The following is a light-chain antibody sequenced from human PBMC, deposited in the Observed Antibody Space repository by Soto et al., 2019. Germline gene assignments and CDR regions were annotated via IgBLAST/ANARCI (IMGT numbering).Light chain of an antibody. Sequence: DIQMTQSPSTVYASVGDRVTITCRASQSIGASLAWFQQKPGKAPNLLIYKASSLESGVPSRFSGSGSGTVFTLTISTLQPDDFASYYCQQYNSSPLTFGGGTKVEIK. CDR3: QQYNSSPLT. CDR1: QSIGAS. CDR2: KAS. J-gene: IGKJ4*01. V-gene: IGKV1-5*03.